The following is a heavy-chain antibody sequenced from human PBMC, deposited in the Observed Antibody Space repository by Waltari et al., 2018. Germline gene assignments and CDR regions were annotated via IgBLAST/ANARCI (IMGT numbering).Heavy chain of an antibody. V-gene: IGHV7-4-1*02. CDR3: ARDVGYSSSWYRAHYYYGMDV. D-gene: IGHD6-13*01. CDR1: GYTFTSYA. CDR2: INTNTGNP. J-gene: IGHJ6*02. Sequence: QVQLVQSGSELKKPGASVKVSCKASGYTFTSYAMNWVRQAPGQGLEWMGWINTNTGNPTYAQGFTGRFVFSLDTSVSTAYLQISSLKAEDTAVYYCARDVGYSSSWYRAHYYYGMDVWGQGTTVTVSS.